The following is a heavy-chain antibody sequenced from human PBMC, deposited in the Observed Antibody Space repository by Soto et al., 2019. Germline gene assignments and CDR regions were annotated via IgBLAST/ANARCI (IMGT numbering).Heavy chain of an antibody. V-gene: IGHV4-38-2*02. J-gene: IGHJ4*02. CDR3: ARVRTVGMSGSPVDS. D-gene: IGHD3-10*01. CDR1: GYSIRNGYY. CDR2: IYHTGTT. Sequence: PSETLSLTCTVSGYSIRNGYYWAWIRQPPGKRLEWIGNIYHTGTTYYNPSLKTRVTMSVDTSKNQFSLRLSSVTAADTAVFYCARVRTVGMSGSPVDSWGQGTLVTVSS.